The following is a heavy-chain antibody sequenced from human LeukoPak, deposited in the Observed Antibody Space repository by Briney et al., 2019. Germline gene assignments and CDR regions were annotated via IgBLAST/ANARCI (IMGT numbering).Heavy chain of an antibody. Sequence: PGRSLRLSCAASGFTFSSYGMHWVRQAPGKGLEWVAVIWYDGSNKYYADSVKGRFTISRDNSKNTLYLQMNSLRAEDTAVYYCARDREQWLVPGAFGIWGQGTMVTVSS. CDR1: GFTFSSYG. V-gene: IGHV3-33*01. D-gene: IGHD6-19*01. J-gene: IGHJ3*02. CDR3: ARDREQWLVPGAFGI. CDR2: IWYDGSNK.